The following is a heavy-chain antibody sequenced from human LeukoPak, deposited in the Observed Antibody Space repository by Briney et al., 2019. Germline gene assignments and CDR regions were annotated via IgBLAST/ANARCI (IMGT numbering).Heavy chain of an antibody. CDR2: INPSGGST. CDR1: RYTFTSNY. D-gene: IGHD2-21*01. J-gene: IGHJ4*02. CDR3: ARDRIDFDY. Sequence: ASVKVSCKASRYTFTSNYMHWVRQAPGQGLEWMGIINPSGGSTTYAQKFQGRVTMTRDTFTSTVYMELSSLRSEDTAVYYCARDRIDFDYWGQGTLVTVSS. V-gene: IGHV1-46*01.